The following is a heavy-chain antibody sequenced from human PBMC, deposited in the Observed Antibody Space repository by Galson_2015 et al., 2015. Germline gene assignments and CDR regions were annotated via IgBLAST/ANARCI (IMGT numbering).Heavy chain of an antibody. CDR3: ARSRRYSYGYSGWIYL. CDR2: IYWYCDK. CDR1: EFSLSTSGVG. D-gene: IGHD3-22*01. J-gene: IGHJ3*01. V-gene: IGHV2-5*01. Sequence: PALVKHTQTLTLTCTFSEFSLSTSGVGVGWIRQPPGKAMEWLALIYWYCDKRYIPSQKCRPTFSKDTAKNQVVLKMTNMGTVDTATYYGARSRRYSYGYSGWIYLWGQGKLVTATS.